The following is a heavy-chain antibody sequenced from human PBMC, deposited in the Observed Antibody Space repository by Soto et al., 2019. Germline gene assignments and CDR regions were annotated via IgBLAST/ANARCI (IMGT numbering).Heavy chain of an antibody. CDR1: GGTFSSYT. J-gene: IGHJ4*02. D-gene: IGHD4-17*01. V-gene: IGHV1-69*02. CDR2: IIPILGIA. CDR3: ARSHDGDYSYFDY. Sequence: ASVKVSCKASGGTFSSYTISWVRQAPGQGLEWMGRIIPILGIANYAQKFQGRVTITADKSTSTAYMELSSLRSEDTAVYYCARSHDGDYSYFDYWGQGTLVTVSS.